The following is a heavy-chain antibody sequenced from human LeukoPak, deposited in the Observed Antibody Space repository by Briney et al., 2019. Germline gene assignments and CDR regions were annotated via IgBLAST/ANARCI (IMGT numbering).Heavy chain of an antibody. CDR2: INWNGGST. Sequence: GGSLRLSCAASGFTFDDYGMSWVRQAPGKGLEWVSGINWNGGSTGYADSVKGRFTISGDNAKNSLYLQMNSLRAEDTALYYCAREGYSSGWQLYYYYMDVWGKGTTVTVSS. D-gene: IGHD6-19*01. CDR3: AREGYSSGWQLYYYYMDV. V-gene: IGHV3-20*04. CDR1: GFTFDDYG. J-gene: IGHJ6*03.